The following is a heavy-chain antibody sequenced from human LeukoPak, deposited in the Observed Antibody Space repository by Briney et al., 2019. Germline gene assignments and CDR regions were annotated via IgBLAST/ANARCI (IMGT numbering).Heavy chain of an antibody. J-gene: IGHJ4*02. CDR1: GYTFTGYY. CDR2: INPNSGGT. D-gene: IGHD3-22*01. V-gene: IGHV1-2*02. CDR3: ARXXRXXVXIFXYHAEGGAFDY. Sequence: ASVKVSCKASGYTFTGYYMHWVRQAPGQGLEWMGWINPNSGGTNYAQKFQGRVTMTRDTSISTAYMELSRLRSDDTAVYDCARXXRXXVXIFXYHAEGGAFDYWGQGTLVTVSS.